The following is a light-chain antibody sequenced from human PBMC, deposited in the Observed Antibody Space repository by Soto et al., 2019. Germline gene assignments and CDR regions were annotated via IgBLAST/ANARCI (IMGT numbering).Light chain of an antibody. CDR2: AAS. J-gene: IGKJ4*01. Sequence: DMAMTQSPSSLSASVGARVTITCRASQSISNSLHWYQHKPGKVPKILIYAASSLQSGVPTRFSGSGSGTDFTLTINRLQPVDFATYDFHQSYGTPLTFGGGTKIEIK. CDR3: HQSYGTPLT. CDR1: QSISNS. V-gene: IGKV1-39*01.